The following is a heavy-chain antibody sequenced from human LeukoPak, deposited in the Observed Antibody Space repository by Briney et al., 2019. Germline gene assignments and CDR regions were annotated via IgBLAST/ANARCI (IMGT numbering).Heavy chain of an antibody. J-gene: IGHJ4*02. D-gene: IGHD3-22*01. Sequence: ASVKVSCKASGYTFTGYYMHWVRQAPGQGLEWMGWINPNSGGTNYAQKFQGRVTMTRDTSISTAYMELSRLRSDDTAVYYCARDNDTRDPPHFDYWGQGTLVTVSS. CDR2: INPNSGGT. CDR3: ARDNDTRDPPHFDY. V-gene: IGHV1-2*02. CDR1: GYTFTGYY.